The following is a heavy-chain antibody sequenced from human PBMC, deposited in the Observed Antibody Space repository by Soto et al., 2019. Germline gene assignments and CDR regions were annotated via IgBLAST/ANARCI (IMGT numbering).Heavy chain of an antibody. D-gene: IGHD4-17*01. CDR2: INSDGSIT. J-gene: IGHJ4*02. CDR3: ARDSRPYGGNSPIDY. V-gene: IGHV3-74*01. CDR1: GFSFSTYW. Sequence: EVQLVESGGGLVQPGGSLRLSCAASGFSFSTYWMHWVRQAPEKGLVWVSRINSDGSITNYADSVRGRFTISRDNAKNTLYLQMNSLRAEDTAVYYCARDSRPYGGNSPIDYWGQGTLVTVSS.